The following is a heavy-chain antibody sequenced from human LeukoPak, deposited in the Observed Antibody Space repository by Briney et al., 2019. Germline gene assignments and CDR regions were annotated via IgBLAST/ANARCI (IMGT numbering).Heavy chain of an antibody. J-gene: IGHJ4*02. Sequence: ASVKVSCKVSGYTLTELSMHWVRQVPGQALEWMGWINPNSGGTNYAQKFQGRVTMTRDTSITTAYMELSRLRSDDTAVYCARGFSSWYLSPYYLEYCGQGTPVTVSS. D-gene: IGHD6-13*01. V-gene: IGHV1-2*02. CDR1: GYTLTELS. CDR2: INPNSGGT. CDR3: ARGFSSWYLSPYYLEY.